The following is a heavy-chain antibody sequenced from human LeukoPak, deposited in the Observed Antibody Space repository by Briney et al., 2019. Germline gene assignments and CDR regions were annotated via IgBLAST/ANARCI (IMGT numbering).Heavy chain of an antibody. CDR2: ISNYFGVT. CDR3: ARDSDYSGNGNGDWFDP. D-gene: IGHD4-11*01. CDR1: GFRFSSFG. Sequence: ASVNVSCKAPGFRFSSFGVSWVRQAPGQGLEWMGWISNYFGVTHYAEKFEDRITMTVDTSTTTVYMELRSLKYDDTAIYYCARDSDYSGNGNGDWFDPWGQGTVVTVSS. V-gene: IGHV1-18*04. J-gene: IGHJ5*02.